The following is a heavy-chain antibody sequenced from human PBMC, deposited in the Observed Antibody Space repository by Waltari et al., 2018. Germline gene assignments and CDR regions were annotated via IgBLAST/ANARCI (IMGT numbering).Heavy chain of an antibody. J-gene: IGHJ4*02. CDR2: INPNSCGT. V-gene: IGHV1-2*06. CDR3: ARSMVQGVIMGDY. Sequence: QVQLVQSGAEVKKPGASVKVSCKASGYTFTGYYMHWVRQAPGQGLEWMGRINPNSCGTNYAHKFQGRVTMTRDTSISTAYRELSRLRSDDTAVYYCARSMVQGVIMGDYWGQGTLVTVSS. CDR1: GYTFTGYY. D-gene: IGHD3-10*01.